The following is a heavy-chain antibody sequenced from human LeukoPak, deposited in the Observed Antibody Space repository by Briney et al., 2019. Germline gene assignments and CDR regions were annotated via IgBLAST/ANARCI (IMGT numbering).Heavy chain of an antibody. Sequence: PSETLSLTCTVSGGSISSNSYYWGWIRQPPGKGLQWIGSIYYSGSTYYNPSLKSRVTISVDTSKNQFSLKLRSVTAADTAVYYCARISSSNWYNERGAFDVWGQGTMVTVSS. CDR3: ARISSSNWYNERGAFDV. D-gene: IGHD6-13*01. CDR2: IYYSGST. J-gene: IGHJ3*01. V-gene: IGHV4-39*07. CDR1: GGSISSNSYY.